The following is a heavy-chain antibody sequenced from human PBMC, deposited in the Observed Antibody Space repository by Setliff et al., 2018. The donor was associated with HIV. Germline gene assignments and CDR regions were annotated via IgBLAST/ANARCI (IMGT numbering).Heavy chain of an antibody. CDR1: GGSFSGYY. CDR3: ARGIVQRQWLRSLIFYYYYMDV. CDR2: INHSGST. Sequence: PSETLSLTCAVYGGSFSGYYWSWIRQPPGKGLEWIGEINHSGSTNYKPSLKSRVTISVDMSKNQVSLKVSSVTAADTAVYYCARGIVQRQWLRSLIFYYYYMDVWANGTMVTVSS. V-gene: IGHV4-34*01. J-gene: IGHJ6*03. D-gene: IGHD5-12*01.